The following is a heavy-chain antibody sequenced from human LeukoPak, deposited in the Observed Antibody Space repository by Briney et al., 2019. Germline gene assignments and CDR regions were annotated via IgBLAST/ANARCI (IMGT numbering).Heavy chain of an antibody. D-gene: IGHD1-1*01. CDR3: VRESRPGGAMGLYHNLDY. Sequence: GGSLRLSCAGSGFTFSDFWMTWVRQTPGKGLEWVANIKEDGTEKNLVDSVKGRFTISRDNTKDLLFLEMNNLRGDDTAIYYCVRESRPGGAMGLYHNLDYWGQGTLVAVSS. CDR1: GFTFSDFW. CDR2: IKEDGTEK. V-gene: IGHV3-7*01. J-gene: IGHJ4*02.